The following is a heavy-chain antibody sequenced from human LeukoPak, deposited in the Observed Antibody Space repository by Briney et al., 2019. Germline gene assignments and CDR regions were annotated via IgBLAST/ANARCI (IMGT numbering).Heavy chain of an antibody. CDR3: ARGGIVPSATYDY. CDR2: IYYSGST. V-gene: IGHV4-59*01. J-gene: IGHJ4*02. CDR1: GDSFSNYY. D-gene: IGHD1-26*01. Sequence: SETLSLTCTVSGDSFSNYYWSWIRQPPGKGLEWIGYIYYSGSTNYNPSLKSRVTISIDTSKNQFSLKLSSVTAADTAMYFCARGGIVPSATYDYWGQGTLVTVSS.